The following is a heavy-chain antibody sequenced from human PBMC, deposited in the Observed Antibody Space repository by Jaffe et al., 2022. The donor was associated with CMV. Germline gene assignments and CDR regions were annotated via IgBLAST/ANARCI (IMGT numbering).Heavy chain of an antibody. CDR1: GFTFSSYG. Sequence: QVQLVESGGGVVQPGRSLRLSCAASGFTFSSYGMHWVRQAPGKGLEWVAVIWYDGSNKYYADSVKGRFTISRDNSKNTLYLQMNSLRAEDTAVYYCAREGGNYDILTYMDVWGKGTTVTVSS. V-gene: IGHV3-33*08. D-gene: IGHD3-9*01. CDR3: AREGGNYDILTYMDV. J-gene: IGHJ6*03. CDR2: IWYDGSNK.